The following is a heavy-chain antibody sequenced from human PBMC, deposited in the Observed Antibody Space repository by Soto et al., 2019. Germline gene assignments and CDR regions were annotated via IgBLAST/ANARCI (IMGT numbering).Heavy chain of an antibody. CDR3: ARVGVPGYYFEY. CDR1: GFTFSGSY. CDR2: ISLSGSSR. D-gene: IGHD3-10*01. J-gene: IGHJ4*02. Sequence: GGSLRLSCAASGFTFSGSYMSWTRPGPGKGLEWVSYISLSGSSRYYADSVKGRFTISRDNAKKSLHLQMNSLGAEDTAVYYCARVGVPGYYFEYWGQGTLVTVSS. V-gene: IGHV3-11*01.